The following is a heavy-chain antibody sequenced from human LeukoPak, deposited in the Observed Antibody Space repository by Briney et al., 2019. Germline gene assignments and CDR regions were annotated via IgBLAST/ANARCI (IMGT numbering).Heavy chain of an antibody. V-gene: IGHV1-18*01. CDR3: ARARAYCSGGSCYVDY. Sequence: ASVKVSCKASGYTFTSYGISWVRQAPGQGLEWMGWISAYNGNTNYAQKLQGRVTMTTDTSTSTAYMELRSLRSDDTAVYYCARARAYCSGGSCYVDYWGQGTLVTVSS. D-gene: IGHD2-15*01. CDR1: GYTFTSYG. J-gene: IGHJ4*02. CDR2: ISAYNGNT.